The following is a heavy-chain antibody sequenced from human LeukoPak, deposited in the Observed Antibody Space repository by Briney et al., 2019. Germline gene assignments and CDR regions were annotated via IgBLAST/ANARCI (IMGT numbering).Heavy chain of an antibody. Sequence: ASVKVSCKASGYTFITYYMHWVRQAPGQGLEWMGIINPSGGSTSYAQKFQGRVTMTGDTSTSTVYMELSSLRSEDTALYYCARSRLLLDYWGQGTLVTVSS. J-gene: IGHJ4*02. CDR2: INPSGGST. D-gene: IGHD2-21*02. CDR3: ARSRLLLDY. V-gene: IGHV1-46*01. CDR1: GYTFITYY.